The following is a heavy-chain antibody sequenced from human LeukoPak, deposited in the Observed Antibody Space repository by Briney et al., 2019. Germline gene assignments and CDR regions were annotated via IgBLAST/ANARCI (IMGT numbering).Heavy chain of an antibody. CDR2: IYYSGST. V-gene: IGHV4-59*01. J-gene: IGHJ6*02. D-gene: IGHD2-15*01. Sequence: PSETLSLTCTVSGGSISSYYWSWIRQPPGKGLGWIGYIYYSGSTNYNPSLKSRVTISVDTSKNQFSLKLSSVTAADTAVYYCARWPERRVRPSRSLGGRSYYYGMDVWGQGTTVTVSS. CDR3: ARWPERRVRPSRSLGGRSYYYGMDV. CDR1: GGSISSYY.